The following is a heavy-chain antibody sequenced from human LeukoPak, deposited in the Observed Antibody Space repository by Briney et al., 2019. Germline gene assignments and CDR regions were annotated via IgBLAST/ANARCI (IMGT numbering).Heavy chain of an antibody. V-gene: IGHV4-39*02. D-gene: IGHD3-3*02. Sequence: PGGSLRLSCAASGFTFTNDFMTWIRQAPGKGLEWIGSIYYSGSAYYNPSPKSRVTITVDTSKNQFSLKLSSVTAADTPIYYCARDTFLEGSTHPGVFDYWGQGTLVTVSS. J-gene: IGHJ4*02. CDR2: IYYSGSA. CDR3: ARDTFLEGSTHPGVFDY. CDR1: GFTFTNDF.